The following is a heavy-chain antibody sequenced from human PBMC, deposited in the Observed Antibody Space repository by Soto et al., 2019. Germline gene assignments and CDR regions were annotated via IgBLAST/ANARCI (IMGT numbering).Heavy chain of an antibody. CDR3: AREPSSSWYGGPYYYYGMDV. Sequence: GGSLRLSCAASGFTFSSYGMHWVRQAPGKGLEWVAVIWYDGSNKYCADSVKGRFTISRDNSKNTLYLQMNSLRAEDTAVYYCAREPSSSWYGGPYYYYGMDVWGQGTTVTVSS. CDR2: IWYDGSNK. D-gene: IGHD6-13*01. J-gene: IGHJ6*02. CDR1: GFTFSSYG. V-gene: IGHV3-33*01.